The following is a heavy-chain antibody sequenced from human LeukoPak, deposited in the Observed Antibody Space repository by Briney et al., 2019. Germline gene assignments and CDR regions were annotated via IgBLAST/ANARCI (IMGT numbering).Heavy chain of an antibody. CDR1: GVTSRTFR. V-gene: IGHV3-7*01. Sequence: GGSLRLSSAASGVTSRTFRMSWGRDAPGEGVGRGGNINHDGAEKYYVESVKGGVTISRDNAKKSRCMHMNSLRGEDTAVYYCARDRVRYCSGGSCQSNAFDIWGQETMVTVSS. CDR3: ARDRVRYCSGGSCQSNAFDI. CDR2: INHDGAEK. D-gene: IGHD2-15*01. J-gene: IGHJ3*02.